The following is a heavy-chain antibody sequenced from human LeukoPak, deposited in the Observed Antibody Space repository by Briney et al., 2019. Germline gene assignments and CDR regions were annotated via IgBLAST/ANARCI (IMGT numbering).Heavy chain of an antibody. CDR2: IYTTGST. J-gene: IGHJ4*02. D-gene: IGHD3-9*01. Sequence: PSETLSLTCSVSGDSISSGSYYWSWIRQPAGKGLEWIGRIYTTGSTNYNPSLKSRVTISVDTSENQFSLKLSSVTAADTAVYYCARRGILTGYPHDYWGQGTLVTVSS. CDR3: ARRGILTGYPHDY. V-gene: IGHV4-61*02. CDR1: GDSISSGSYY.